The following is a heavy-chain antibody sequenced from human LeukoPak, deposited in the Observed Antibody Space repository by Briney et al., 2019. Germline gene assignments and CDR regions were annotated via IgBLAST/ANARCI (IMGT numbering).Heavy chain of an antibody. CDR2: IYHSGST. CDR3: ASSTPMVRESVWSSDAFDI. Sequence: SQTLSLTCTVSGGSISSGDYYWGWIRQPPGKGLEWIGYIYHSGSTYYNPSLKSRVTISVETSKNQFSLKLSSVTAADTAVYYCASSTPMVRESVWSSDAFDIWGQGTMVTVSS. V-gene: IGHV4-30-4*01. CDR1: GGSISSGDYY. J-gene: IGHJ3*02. D-gene: IGHD3-10*01.